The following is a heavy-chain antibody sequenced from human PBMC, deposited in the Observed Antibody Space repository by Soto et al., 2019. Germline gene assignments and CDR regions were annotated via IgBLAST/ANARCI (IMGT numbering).Heavy chain of an antibody. CDR1: GGSISSYY. V-gene: IGHV4-59*01. CDR3: HVRGDSVNYYYYYMDV. J-gene: IGHJ6*03. CDR2: IYYSGST. Sequence: QVQLQESGPGLVKPSETLSLTCTVSGGSISSYYWSWIRQPPGKGLEWIGYIYYSGSTNYNPSLKSRVTISVDTSKNQFSLKLSSVTAADTAVYYCHVRGDSVNYYYYYMDVWGKGTTVTVSS. D-gene: IGHD3-16*01.